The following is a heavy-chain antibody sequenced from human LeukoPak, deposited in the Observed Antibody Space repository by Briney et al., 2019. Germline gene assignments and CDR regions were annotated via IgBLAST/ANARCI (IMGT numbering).Heavy chain of an antibody. CDR3: AVTNNYYYYGMDV. V-gene: IGHV4-30-2*01. CDR2: IYHSGST. J-gene: IGHJ6*04. Sequence: SETLSLTCAVSGGSISSGGYSWSWIRQPPGKGLEWIGYIYHSGSTYYNPSLKSRVTISVDRSKNQFSLKLSSVTAADTAVYYCAVTNNYYYYGMDVWGKGTTVTVSS. D-gene: IGHD4-17*01. CDR1: GGSISSGGYS.